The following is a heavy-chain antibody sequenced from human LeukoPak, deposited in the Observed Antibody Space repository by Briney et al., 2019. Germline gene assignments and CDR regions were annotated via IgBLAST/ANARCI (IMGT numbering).Heavy chain of an antibody. V-gene: IGHV1-46*01. CDR2: INPSGGST. Sequence: ASVKVSCKASGYTFTSYYMHWVRQAPGQGLEWMGIINPSGGSTSYAQKFQGRVTMTRDTSTSTAYMELSRLRSDDTAVYYCASGVVVPAAINYWGQGTLVTVSS. D-gene: IGHD2-2*01. CDR3: ASGVVVPAAINY. CDR1: GYTFTSYY. J-gene: IGHJ4*02.